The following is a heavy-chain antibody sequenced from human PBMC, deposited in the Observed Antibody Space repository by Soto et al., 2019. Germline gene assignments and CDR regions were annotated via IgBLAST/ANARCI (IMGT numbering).Heavy chain of an antibody. Sequence: EVQLLESGGGLVQPGGSMRLSCAASGFTFSSYAMSWVRQAPGKGLEWVSAISGSGDSTYYADSVKGRFTISRDNSKNTQYLQMNSLRAEDTAVYYCAKRTVGWYFDLWGRGTLVTVSS. D-gene: IGHD4-17*01. CDR3: AKRTVGWYFDL. V-gene: IGHV3-23*01. J-gene: IGHJ2*01. CDR1: GFTFSSYA. CDR2: ISGSGDST.